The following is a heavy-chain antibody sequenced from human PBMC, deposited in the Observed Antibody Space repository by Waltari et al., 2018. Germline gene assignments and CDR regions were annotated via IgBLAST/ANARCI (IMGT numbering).Heavy chain of an antibody. J-gene: IGHJ3*02. CDR3: ARNVLRLNYDFWSGLRPNDAFDI. Sequence: QVQRVQSGAEVKTPGASVKVSCTASGSTLTSYGISCVRQAPGQGLEWMGWISAYNGNTNYAQKLQGRVTMTTDTSTSTAYMELRSLRSDDTAVYYCARNVLRLNYDFWSGLRPNDAFDIWGQGTMVTVSS. D-gene: IGHD3-3*01. CDR1: GSTLTSYG. V-gene: IGHV1-18*01. CDR2: ISAYNGNT.